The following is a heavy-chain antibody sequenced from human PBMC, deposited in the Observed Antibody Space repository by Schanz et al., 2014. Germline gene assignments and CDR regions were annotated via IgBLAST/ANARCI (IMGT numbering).Heavy chain of an antibody. D-gene: IGHD1-1*01. CDR1: GFTFNTSW. Sequence: EVQLLESGGDLVQPGGSLRLSCAASGFTFNTSWFHWVRQPPGKGLLWVSRVSRDGSETTYADSVKGRFTISRDNAKYTLYLQMNSLRAEDTAVYYCVKLPGATGTTSHFDYWGQGTLVTVSS. CDR2: VSRDGSET. CDR3: VKLPGATGTTSHFDY. J-gene: IGHJ4*02. V-gene: IGHV3-74*02.